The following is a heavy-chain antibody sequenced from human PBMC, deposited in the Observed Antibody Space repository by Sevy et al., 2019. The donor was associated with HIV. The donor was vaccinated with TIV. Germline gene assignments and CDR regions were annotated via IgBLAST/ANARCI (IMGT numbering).Heavy chain of an antibody. J-gene: IGHJ6*02. V-gene: IGHV3-13*01. CDR3: ARGGPEGYYYYGLDV. Sequence: GGSLRLSCAASGFTFSKYDMHWVRQVSGKSLEWVSGIGYAGDIYYLDSVKGRLTISRENAKNSLYLKMNSLRAGDTALYYCARGGPEGYYYYGLDVWGQGTTVTVSS. D-gene: IGHD5-12*01. CDR2: IGYAGDI. CDR1: GFTFSKYD.